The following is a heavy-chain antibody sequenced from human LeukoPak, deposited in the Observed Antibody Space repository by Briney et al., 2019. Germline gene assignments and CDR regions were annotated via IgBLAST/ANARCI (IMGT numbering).Heavy chain of an antibody. CDR3: ARAVALRRWLQTGYFDY. CDR2: IHYTGST. D-gene: IGHD5-24*01. V-gene: IGHV4-39*07. J-gene: IGHJ4*02. CDR1: GGSIRSSTYN. Sequence: PSETLSLTCTVSGGSIRSSTYNWGWIRQPPGKGLEWIGSIHYTGSTYYNPSLKSRVTISVDTSKSQFSLKLSSVTAADTAVYYCARAVALRRWLQTGYFDYWGQGTLVTVSS.